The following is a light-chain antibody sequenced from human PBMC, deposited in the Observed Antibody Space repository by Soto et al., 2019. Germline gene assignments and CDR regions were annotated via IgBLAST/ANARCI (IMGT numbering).Light chain of an antibody. CDR2: DAS. CDR1: QSISSW. V-gene: IGKV1-5*01. CDR3: QQYNSYSRT. Sequence: DIQMTQSPSTLSASVGDRVTITCWASQSISSWLAWYQQKPGKAPKLLIYDASSLESGVPSRFSGSGSGTEFTLTISSLQPDDFATYYCQQYNSYSRTFGQGTKVEIK. J-gene: IGKJ1*01.